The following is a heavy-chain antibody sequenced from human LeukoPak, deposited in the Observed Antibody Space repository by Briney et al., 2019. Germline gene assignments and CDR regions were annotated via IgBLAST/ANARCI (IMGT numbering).Heavy chain of an antibody. CDR2: IYNRGST. J-gene: IGHJ4*02. Sequence: SETLSLTCTVSGGSTSSYYWSWIRQPPGEGLEWIGYIYNRGSTDYNPSLKSRVTISVDTSKNQFSLKLRSVTAADTAVYYCARVGGSGSYPRNYFDYWGQGTLVTVSS. V-gene: IGHV4-59*01. CDR1: GGSTSSYY. CDR3: ARVGGSGSYPRNYFDY. D-gene: IGHD3-10*01.